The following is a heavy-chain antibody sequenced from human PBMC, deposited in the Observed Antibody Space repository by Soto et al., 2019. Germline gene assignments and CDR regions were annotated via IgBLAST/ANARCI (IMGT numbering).Heavy chain of an antibody. CDR1: GFTFSSYA. V-gene: IGHV3-23*01. J-gene: IGHJ5*02. CDR3: VRGGLNWFDP. Sequence: EVQLLESGGGLVQPGGSLRLSCAASGFTFSSYALSWVRQVPGKGLEWVSGISGSGGSTYYADSVKGRFTISRDNSKNTLYLQMNSLRAEDTAVYYCVRGGLNWFDPWGQGTLVTVFS. D-gene: IGHD3-10*01. CDR2: ISGSGGST.